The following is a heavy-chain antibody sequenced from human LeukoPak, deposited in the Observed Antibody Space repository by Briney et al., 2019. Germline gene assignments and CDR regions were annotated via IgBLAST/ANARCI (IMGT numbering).Heavy chain of an antibody. CDR2: IDPSDSYT. Sequence: GESLKISCKGSGYSFTSYWISRVRQMPGKGLEWMGRIDPSDSYTNYSPSFQGHVTISADKSISTAYLQWSSLKASDTAMYYCARHGTRSSGWPPFDYWGQGTLVTVSS. V-gene: IGHV5-10-1*01. CDR3: ARHGTRSSGWPPFDY. CDR1: GYSFTSYW. D-gene: IGHD6-19*01. J-gene: IGHJ4*02.